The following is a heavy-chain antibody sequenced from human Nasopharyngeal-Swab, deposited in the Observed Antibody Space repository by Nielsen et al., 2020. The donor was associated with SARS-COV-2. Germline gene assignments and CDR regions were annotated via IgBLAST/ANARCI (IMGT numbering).Heavy chain of an antibody. Sequence: GESLKISCAASGFTFSSYWMSWVRQAPGKGLEWVSAISGSGGSTYYADSVKGRFTISRDNSKNTLYLQMNSLRAEDTAVYYCATRGYSGYESAWGQGTMVTVSS. D-gene: IGHD5-12*01. J-gene: IGHJ3*01. CDR3: ATRGYSGYESA. CDR1: GFTFSSYW. V-gene: IGHV3-23*01. CDR2: ISGSGGST.